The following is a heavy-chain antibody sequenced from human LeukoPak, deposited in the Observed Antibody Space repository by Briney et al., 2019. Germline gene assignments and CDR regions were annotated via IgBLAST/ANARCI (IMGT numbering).Heavy chain of an antibody. CDR2: INPNSGGT. CDR1: GYTFTGYY. V-gene: IGHV1-2*02. J-gene: IGHJ4*02. CDR3: ARGLRFLEWLLSSLYYFDY. D-gene: IGHD3-3*01. Sequence: GASVKVYCKASGYTFTGYYMHWVRQAPGQGLEWMGWINPNSGGTNYAQKFQGRATMTRDTSISTAYMELSRLRSDDTAVYYCARGLRFLEWLLSSLYYFDYWGQGTLVTVSS.